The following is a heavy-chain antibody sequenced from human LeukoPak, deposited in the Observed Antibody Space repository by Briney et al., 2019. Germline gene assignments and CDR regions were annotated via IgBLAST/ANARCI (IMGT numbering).Heavy chain of an antibody. CDR1: GFTFSSYS. J-gene: IGHJ3*02. D-gene: IGHD5-24*01. CDR2: ISSSSSHI. Sequence: GGSLRLSCAASGFTFSSYSMKWVRQAPGKGLEWVSSISSSSSHIYYADSVKGRFTISRDNAKNSLYLQMNSLRAEDTAVYYCARDKGWLPFGRTFAFDIWGQGTMVTVSS. CDR3: ARDKGWLPFGRTFAFDI. V-gene: IGHV3-21*01.